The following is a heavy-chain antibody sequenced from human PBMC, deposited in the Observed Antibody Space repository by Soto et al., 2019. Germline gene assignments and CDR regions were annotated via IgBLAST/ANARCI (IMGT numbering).Heavy chain of an antibody. Sequence: GASVKVSCKASGGTFSSYAISWVRQAPGQGLEWMGGIIPIFGTANYAQKFQGRVTITADESTSTAYMEPSSLRSEDTAVYYCARGAVYDFWSGYPLDVWGQGTTVTVSS. CDR1: GGTFSSYA. D-gene: IGHD3-3*01. J-gene: IGHJ6*02. V-gene: IGHV1-69*13. CDR3: ARGAVYDFWSGYPLDV. CDR2: IIPIFGTA.